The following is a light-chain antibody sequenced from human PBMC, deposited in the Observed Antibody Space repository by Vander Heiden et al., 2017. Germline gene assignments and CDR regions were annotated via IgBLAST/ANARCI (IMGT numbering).Light chain of an antibody. CDR2: AAS. V-gene: IGKV1-12*01. CDR3: QQANSFPLT. J-gene: IGKJ4*01. CDR1: QGISSW. Sequence: DIQMTLSPSSVSAAVGDRVTITCRASQGISSWLVWYQQKPGKAPNLLIYAASRLQSGVPSRFSGSGSGTDFTLTINSLQPEDFATYYCQQANSFPLTFGGGTKVEIK.